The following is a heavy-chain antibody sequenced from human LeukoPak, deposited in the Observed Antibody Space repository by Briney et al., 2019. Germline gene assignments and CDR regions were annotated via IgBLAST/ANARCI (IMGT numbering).Heavy chain of an antibody. D-gene: IGHD5-18*01. Sequence: SETLSLTCAVYGGSFSAYSWSWIRQPPGKGLEWIGDINHSGSTNYNPSLKSRVTISVDTSKNQFSLKLNSVTAADTAVYYCARGFQRIQLWLPLAFDYWGQGSLVTVSS. CDR2: INHSGST. CDR1: GGSFSAYS. J-gene: IGHJ4*02. CDR3: ARGFQRIQLWLPLAFDY. V-gene: IGHV4-34*01.